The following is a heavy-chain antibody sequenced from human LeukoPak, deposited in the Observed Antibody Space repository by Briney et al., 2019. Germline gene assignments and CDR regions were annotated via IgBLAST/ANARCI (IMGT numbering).Heavy chain of an antibody. CDR1: GFTFSSYE. Sequence: GGSPRLSCAASGFTFSSYEMNWVRQAPGKGLEWVSYISSSGSTIYYADSVKGRFTISRDNSKNTLYLQMNSLRAEDTAVYYCAKEGYYDSSGYYSGARSYYFDYWGQGTLVTVSS. CDR3: AKEGYYDSSGYYSGARSYYFDY. J-gene: IGHJ4*02. D-gene: IGHD3-22*01. V-gene: IGHV3-48*03. CDR2: ISSSGSTI.